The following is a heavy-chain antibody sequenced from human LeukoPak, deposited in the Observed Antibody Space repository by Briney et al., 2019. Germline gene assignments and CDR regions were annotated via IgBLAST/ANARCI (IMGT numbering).Heavy chain of an antibody. D-gene: IGHD3-10*01. CDR2: ISSSGSTI. CDR3: ARSFTMVRGVPPANADY. CDR1: GFTFSSYE. Sequence: GGSLRLSCAASGFTFSSYEMYWVRQAPGKGLGWVSYISSSGSTIYYADSVKGRFTISRDNAKNSLYLQMNSLRAEDTAVYYCARSFTMVRGVPPANADYWGQGTLVTVSS. V-gene: IGHV3-48*03. J-gene: IGHJ4*02.